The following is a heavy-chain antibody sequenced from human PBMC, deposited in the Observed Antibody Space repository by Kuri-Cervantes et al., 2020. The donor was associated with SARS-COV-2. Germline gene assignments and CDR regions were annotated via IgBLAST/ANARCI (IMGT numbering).Heavy chain of an antibody. D-gene: IGHD6-19*01. V-gene: IGHV1-69*13. CDR1: GGTFSSYA. CDR3: ARGVLRQWLVRAGLYYFDY. J-gene: IGHJ4*02. CDR2: IIPIFGTA. Sequence: SVKVSCKASGGTFSSYAISWVRQAPGQGLEWMGGIIPIFGTANYAQKFQGRVTITADESTSTAYMEPSSLRSEDTAVYYCARGVLRQWLVRAGLYYFDYWGQGTLVTVSS.